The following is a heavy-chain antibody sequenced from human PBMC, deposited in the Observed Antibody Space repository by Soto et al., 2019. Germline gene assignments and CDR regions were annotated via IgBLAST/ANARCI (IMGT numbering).Heavy chain of an antibody. CDR1: GFTFSSYG. D-gene: IGHD6-19*01. J-gene: IGHJ4*02. CDR2: IWYDGSKK. Sequence: QVQLVESGGGVVQPGRSLRLSCAASGFTFSSYGMHWVRQAPGKGLEWVAVIWYDGSKKYYADSVKGRFTISRDNSKNTLYLQMNSLRAEDTAVYYCARDPYSSGWYPPYFDYWGQGTLVTVSS. V-gene: IGHV3-33*01. CDR3: ARDPYSSGWYPPYFDY.